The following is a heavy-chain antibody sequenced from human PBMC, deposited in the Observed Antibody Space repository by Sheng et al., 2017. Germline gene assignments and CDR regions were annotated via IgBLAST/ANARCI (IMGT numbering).Heavy chain of an antibody. J-gene: IGHJ4*02. Sequence: QVQLVQSGAEVKKPGASVKVSCKASGYTLTNNYMHWVRQAPGQGLEWLGIINPSGGGTSYAQKFQGRVTITRDTSTSTVYMDLSSLRSEDTAVYYCARDGARGPRITMFVLDMMDFTLYYWAEGT. CDR2: INPSGGGT. V-gene: IGHV1-46*01. D-gene: IGHD3-3*01. CDR1: GYTLTNNY. CDR3: ARDGARGPRITMFVLDMMDFTLYY.